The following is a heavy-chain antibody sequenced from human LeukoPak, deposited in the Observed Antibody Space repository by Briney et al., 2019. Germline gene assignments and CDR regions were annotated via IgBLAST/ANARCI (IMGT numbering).Heavy chain of an antibody. J-gene: IGHJ4*02. V-gene: IGHV3-30*03. CDR2: ISSDGRTT. CDR3: ARDKSVVAADYYFDY. Sequence: GGSLRLSCAGSGFTFSSYGIHWVRQAPGKGLEWVAVISSDGRTTYYADSVKGRFTISRDNSKNTLYLQMNSLRAEDTAMYYCARDKSVVAADYYFDYWGQGTLVTVSS. CDR1: GFTFSSYG. D-gene: IGHD2-15*01.